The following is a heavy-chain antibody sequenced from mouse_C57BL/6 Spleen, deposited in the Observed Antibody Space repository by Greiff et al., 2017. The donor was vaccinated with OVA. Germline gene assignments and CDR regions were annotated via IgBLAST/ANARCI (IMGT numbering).Heavy chain of an antibody. CDR2: IYPGSGST. Sequence: VKLQQPGAELVKPGASVKMSCKASGYTFTSYWITWVKQRPGQGLEWIGDIYPGSGSTNYNEKFKSKATLTVDTSSSTAYMQLSSLTSEDSAVYYCARQWNDYDAAWFAYWGQGTLVTVSA. CDR3: ARQWNDYDAAWFAY. CDR1: GYTFTSYW. V-gene: IGHV1-55*01. J-gene: IGHJ3*01. D-gene: IGHD2-4*01.